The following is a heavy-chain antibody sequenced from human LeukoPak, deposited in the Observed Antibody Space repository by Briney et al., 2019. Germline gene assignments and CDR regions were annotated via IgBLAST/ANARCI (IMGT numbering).Heavy chain of an antibody. CDR2: IIPIFGTA. J-gene: IGHJ4*02. CDR3: ASVGDITIFGVVIY. Sequence: ASVKVSCKASGGTFSSYAISWVRRAPGQGLEWMGRIIPIFGTANYAQKFQGRVTITADESTSTAYMELSSLRSEDTAVYYCASVGDITIFGVVIYWGQGTLVTVSS. V-gene: IGHV1-69*13. CDR1: GGTFSSYA. D-gene: IGHD3-3*01.